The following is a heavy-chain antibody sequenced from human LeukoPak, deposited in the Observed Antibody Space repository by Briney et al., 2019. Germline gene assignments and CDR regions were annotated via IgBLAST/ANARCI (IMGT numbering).Heavy chain of an antibody. CDR1: GFTFTSFW. V-gene: IGHV3-7*03. J-gene: IGHJ5*02. D-gene: IGHD4-17*01. CDR2: IKQDGSEK. Sequence: GGSLRLSCAASGFTFTSFWMSWVRQAPGRGLEWVANIKQDGSEKYYVDSVKGRFTISRDNAKNSLYLQMNSLRAEDTALYYCARVGSLTTVTTLYNWFDPWGQGTLVTVSS. CDR3: ARVGSLTTVTTLYNWFDP.